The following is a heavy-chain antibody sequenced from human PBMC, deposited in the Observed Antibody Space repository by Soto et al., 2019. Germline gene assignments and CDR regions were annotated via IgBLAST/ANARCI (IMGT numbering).Heavy chain of an antibody. CDR2: ISAYNGNT. Sequence: ASVKVSCKASGYTFTSYGISWVRQAPGQGLEWMGWISAYNGNTNYAQKLQGRVTMTTDTSTSTAYMELRSLRSDDTAVYYCARARHDYRNYYYYGMDVWGQGTTVTVSS. V-gene: IGHV1-18*01. CDR1: GYTFTSYG. J-gene: IGHJ6*02. D-gene: IGHD4-4*01. CDR3: ARARHDYRNYYYYGMDV.